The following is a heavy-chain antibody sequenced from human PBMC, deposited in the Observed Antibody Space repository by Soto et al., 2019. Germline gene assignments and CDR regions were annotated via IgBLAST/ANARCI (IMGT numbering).Heavy chain of an antibody. CDR1: GFSLTTDGVV. CDR3: AHSRNLITEDAQVGDFDY. D-gene: IGHD3-10*01. J-gene: IGHJ4*02. CDR2: IYWDDDE. V-gene: IGHV2-5*02. Sequence: QITLKESGPTLVKPTQTLTLTCNFSGFSLTTDGVVVGWVRQPPGGALEWLSLIYWDDDERYSPSLKTRLTITKDPSKNQVDLIMTNMDPVDTATYYCAHSRNLITEDAQVGDFDYWGQGILVTVSS.